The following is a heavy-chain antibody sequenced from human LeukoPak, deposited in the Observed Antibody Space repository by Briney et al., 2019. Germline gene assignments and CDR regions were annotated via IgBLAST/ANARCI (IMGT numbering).Heavy chain of an antibody. CDR2: IHYSGST. V-gene: IGHV4-59*08. CDR1: GGSISSYC. D-gene: IGHD1-26*01. J-gene: IGHJ3*02. Sequence: SETLSLTCTVSGGSISSYCWSWIRQPPGKGLEWIGYIHYSGSTNYNPSLKSRVTISVDPSKNQFSLKLSSVTAADTAVYYCARLVGATTPLDIWGQGTMVTVSS. CDR3: ARLVGATTPLDI.